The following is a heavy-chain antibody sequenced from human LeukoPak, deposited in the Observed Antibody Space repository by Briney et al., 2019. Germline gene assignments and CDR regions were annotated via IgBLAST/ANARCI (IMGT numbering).Heavy chain of an antibody. V-gene: IGHV3-23*01. CDR1: GFTFSIYA. CDR2: ISGSGGTT. Sequence: GGSLRLSCAASGFTFSIYAMSWVRRAPGKGLEWVSAISGSGGTTYYADSVKGRFTISRDNSKNTLYLQMNSLRAEDTAVYYCAKGPETYYDFWSGYRGSDYWGQGTLVTVSS. CDR3: AKGPETYYDFWSGYRGSDY. D-gene: IGHD3-3*01. J-gene: IGHJ4*02.